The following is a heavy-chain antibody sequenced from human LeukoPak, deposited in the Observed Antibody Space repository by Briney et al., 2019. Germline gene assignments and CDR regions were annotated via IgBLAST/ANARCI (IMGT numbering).Heavy chain of an antibody. CDR1: GFIFSRNW. J-gene: IGHJ6*02. CDR3: ARDGQWLAYGMDV. CDR2: IKQDGSEK. D-gene: IGHD6-19*01. V-gene: IGHV3-7*01. Sequence: SGGSLRLSCAASGFIFSRNWMSWVRQAPGKGLEWVANIKQDGSEKYYVDSVKGRFTISRDNAKNSLYLQMNSLRAEDTAVYYCARDGQWLAYGMDVWGQGTTVTVSS.